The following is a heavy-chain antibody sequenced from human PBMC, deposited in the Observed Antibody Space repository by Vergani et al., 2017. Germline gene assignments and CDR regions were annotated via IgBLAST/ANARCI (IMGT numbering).Heavy chain of an antibody. V-gene: IGHV1-69*04. CDR2: IIPILGIA. CDR3: ARDLGRTQQLVRYGMDV. J-gene: IGHJ6*02. CDR1: GGTFSSYA. Sequence: QVQLVQSGAEVKKPGSSVKVSCKASGGTFSSYALRWVRQAPGQVLEWMGRIIPILGIANYAQKFQGRVTITADKSTSTAYMELSSLRSEDTAVYYCARDLGRTQQLVRYGMDVWGQGTTVTVSS. D-gene: IGHD6-13*01.